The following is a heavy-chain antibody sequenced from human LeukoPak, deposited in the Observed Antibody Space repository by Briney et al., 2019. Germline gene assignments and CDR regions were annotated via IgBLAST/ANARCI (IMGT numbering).Heavy chain of an antibody. D-gene: IGHD3-22*01. CDR2: ISTYNGNT. Sequence: GASVKDSCKASGYTFTSYGITWVRQAPGQGLEWMGWISTYNGNTNNAQKLQGRVTMTTDTSTSTAYMELRSLRSDDTAVYYCARVYNYYDTSGYYLGNYFDYWGRGTLVTVSS. CDR3: ARVYNYYDTSGYYLGNYFDY. V-gene: IGHV1-18*01. CDR1: GYTFTSYG. J-gene: IGHJ4*02.